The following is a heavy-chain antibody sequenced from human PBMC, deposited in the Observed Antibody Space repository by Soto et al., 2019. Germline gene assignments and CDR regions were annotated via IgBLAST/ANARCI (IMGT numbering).Heavy chain of an antibody. CDR1: GFTFSSYD. Sequence: VGSLRLSCAASGFTFSSYDMHWVRQATGKGLEWVSAIGTAGDTYYPGSVKGRFTISRENAKNSLYLQMNSLRAGDTAVYYCARGGHSYGYRGTYYYYGMDVWGQGTTVTVSS. D-gene: IGHD5-18*01. CDR2: IGTAGDT. V-gene: IGHV3-13*01. CDR3: ARGGHSYGYRGTYYYYGMDV. J-gene: IGHJ6*02.